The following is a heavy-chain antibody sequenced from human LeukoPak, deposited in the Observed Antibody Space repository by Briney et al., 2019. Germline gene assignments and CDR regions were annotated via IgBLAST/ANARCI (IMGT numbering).Heavy chain of an antibody. Sequence: SVKVSCKASGGTFSSYVISWVRQAPGQGLEWMGGIIPIFGTANYAQKFQGRVTITADESTSTAYMELSSLRSEDTAVYYCARMMVRGNYYFDYWGQGTLVTVSS. V-gene: IGHV1-69*13. D-gene: IGHD3-10*01. CDR3: ARMMVRGNYYFDY. J-gene: IGHJ4*02. CDR2: IIPIFGTA. CDR1: GGTFSSYV.